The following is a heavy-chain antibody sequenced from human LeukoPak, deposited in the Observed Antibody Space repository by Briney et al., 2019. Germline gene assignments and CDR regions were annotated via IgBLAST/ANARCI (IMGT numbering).Heavy chain of an antibody. Sequence: SSETLSLTCTVSGGSISNIPYYWGWIRQPPGKGLEWIGNIDRSGSTSYNPSFKSRVTISLDTSKNHFSLRLSSVTAADTAVYYCAGGGGQYTSWGQGTLVTVSS. V-gene: IGHV4-39*07. CDR1: GGSISNIPYY. D-gene: IGHD3-3*01. CDR2: IDRSGST. CDR3: AGGGGQYTS. J-gene: IGHJ5*02.